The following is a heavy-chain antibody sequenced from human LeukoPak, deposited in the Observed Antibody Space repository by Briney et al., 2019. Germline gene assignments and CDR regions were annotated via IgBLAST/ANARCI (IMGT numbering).Heavy chain of an antibody. Sequence: GGSLRLSCAASGFTFNIYAMSWVRQAPGKGLEWVSRISASGGGTFYAGSVEGRFIISRDNSKNTLSLQMNSLRAEDTAIYYCAKDKYHDSSGTFDYWGQGTLVTVSS. CDR3: AKDKYHDSSGTFDY. CDR2: ISASGGGT. J-gene: IGHJ4*02. CDR1: GFTFNIYA. V-gene: IGHV3-23*01. D-gene: IGHD3-22*01.